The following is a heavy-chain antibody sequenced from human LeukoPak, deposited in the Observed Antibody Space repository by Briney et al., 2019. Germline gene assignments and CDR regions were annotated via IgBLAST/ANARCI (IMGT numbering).Heavy chain of an antibody. CDR3: VREGITGDDYFDY. Sequence: ASVKVSCKASGYTFTGYYMHWVRQAPGQGLEWMGWINAGNGDTESSQKFQGRVTITWDTSASTAYMELSSLGSEDTAVYYCVREGITGDDYFDYWGQGPLVTVSS. J-gene: IGHJ4*02. D-gene: IGHD1-20*01. CDR1: GYTFTGYY. V-gene: IGHV1/OR15-3*02. CDR2: INAGNGDT.